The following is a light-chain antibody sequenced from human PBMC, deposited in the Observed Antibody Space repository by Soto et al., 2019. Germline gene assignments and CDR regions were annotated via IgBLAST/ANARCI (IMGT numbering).Light chain of an antibody. J-gene: IGLJ2*01. CDR2: YDD. CDR3: AAWDDSLNGPV. V-gene: IGLV1-36*01. CDR1: SSNIGNNA. Sequence: QSVLTQPPSLSEAPRQRVTISCSGSSSNIGNNAGNWYQQLPGKAPKLLIYYDDLLPSGVSDRFSGSKAGTSASLAISGLQSEDEADYYCAAWDDSLNGPVFGGGTKLTVL.